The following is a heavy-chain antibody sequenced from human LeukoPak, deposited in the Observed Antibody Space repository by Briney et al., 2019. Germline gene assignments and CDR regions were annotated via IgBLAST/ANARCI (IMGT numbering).Heavy chain of an antibody. CDR2: ISYSGST. V-gene: IGHV4-59*01. J-gene: IGHJ3*02. CDR1: CGSISKYY. D-gene: IGHD3-22*01. CDR3: ARAYYFDSSGYDDAFDI. Sequence: SETLSLTCTISCGSISKYYWTWIRQPPGKGLKWIVFISYSGSTSYNPSLKSRVTISLDKSKNQFSLKLSSVPAADKAVYYCARAYYFDSSGYDDAFDIWGQGTMVTVSS.